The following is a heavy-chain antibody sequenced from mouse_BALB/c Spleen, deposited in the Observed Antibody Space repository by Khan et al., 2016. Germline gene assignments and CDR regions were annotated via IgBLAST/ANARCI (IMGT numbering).Heavy chain of an antibody. CDR1: GYTFTSYW. Sequence: QVQLQQSGAELAKPGASVKMSCKASGYTFTSYWMHWVKRRPGQGLEWIGYINPSTGYTEYNQKFKDKATLTADKSSSTAYMQLSSLTSEDSAVYYCARGGLRRGDDWCQGTTLTVSS. V-gene: IGHV1-7*01. D-gene: IGHD2-2*01. J-gene: IGHJ2*01. CDR2: INPSTGYT. CDR3: ARGGLRRGDD.